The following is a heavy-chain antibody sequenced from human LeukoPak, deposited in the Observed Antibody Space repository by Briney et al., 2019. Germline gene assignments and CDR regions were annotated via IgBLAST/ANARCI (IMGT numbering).Heavy chain of an antibody. J-gene: IGHJ6*03. V-gene: IGHV3-21*06. CDR3: ARDPYSGNYGAYYYYYMDV. CDR1: GFTFSSYN. CDR2: ITSSSSYI. Sequence: GGSLRLSCAASGFTFSSYNMNCVRQAPGKGLEWVSSITSSSSYIYYADSVKGRFTISRDNAKNSLYLQMDSLRVEDTAEYYCARDPYSGNYGAYYYYYMDVWGKGTMVTVSS. D-gene: IGHD1-26*01.